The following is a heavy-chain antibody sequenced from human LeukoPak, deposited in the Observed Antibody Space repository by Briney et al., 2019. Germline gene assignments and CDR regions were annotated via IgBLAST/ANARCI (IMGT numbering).Heavy chain of an antibody. CDR1: GYSFTNYW. CDR3: ARRSWPFYFDY. J-gene: IGHJ4*02. Sequence: GESLKISCKASGYSFTNYWIGWVRQMPGKGLEWMGIIYPGDSDTRYSPSFQGQVTISADKSISTAYLQWSSLKASDTAMYYCARRSWPFYFDYWGQGTLVTVSS. CDR2: IYPGDSDT. V-gene: IGHV5-51*01.